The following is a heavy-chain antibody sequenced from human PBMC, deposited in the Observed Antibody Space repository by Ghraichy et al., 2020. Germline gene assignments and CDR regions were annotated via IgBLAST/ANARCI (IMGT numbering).Heavy chain of an antibody. Sequence: SETLSLTCAVYGGSFSGYYWSWIRQPPGKGLEWIGEINHSGSTNYNPSLKSRVTISVDTSKNQFSLKLSSVTAADTAVYYCARCRAHLVVPAARPGYYYMDVWGKGTTVTVSS. CDR2: INHSGST. CDR3: ARCRAHLVVPAARPGYYYMDV. D-gene: IGHD2-2*01. CDR1: GGSFSGYY. V-gene: IGHV4-34*01. J-gene: IGHJ6*03.